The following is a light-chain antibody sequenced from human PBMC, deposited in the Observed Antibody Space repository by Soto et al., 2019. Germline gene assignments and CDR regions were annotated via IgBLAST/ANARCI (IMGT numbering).Light chain of an antibody. CDR1: QVISSY. CDR2: DAS. CDR3: QQYNNYWT. Sequence: DIQMTQSPSSLSASVGDRVTITCRASQVISSYLAWYQQKPGKAPKLLIYDASSLESGVPSRFSGSGSATEFTLTISSLQPDDFATYYCQQYNNYWTFGQGTKVDIK. J-gene: IGKJ1*01. V-gene: IGKV1-5*01.